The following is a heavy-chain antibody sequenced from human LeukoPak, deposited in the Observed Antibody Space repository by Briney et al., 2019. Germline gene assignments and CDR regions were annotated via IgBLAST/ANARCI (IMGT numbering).Heavy chain of an antibody. J-gene: IGHJ4*02. CDR2: MNPNSGNT. D-gene: IGHD5-18*01. Sequence: GASVKVSCKASGGTFSSYAINWVRQATGQGLEWMGWMNPNSGNTGYAQKFQGRVTITRNTSISTAYMELSSLRSEDTAVYYCARDVDTAIPGLFDYWGQGTLVTVSS. CDR1: GGTFSSYA. CDR3: ARDVDTAIPGLFDY. V-gene: IGHV1-8*03.